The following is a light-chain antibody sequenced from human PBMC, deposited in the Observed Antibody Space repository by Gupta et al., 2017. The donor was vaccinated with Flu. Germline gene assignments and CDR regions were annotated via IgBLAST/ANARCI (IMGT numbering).Light chain of an antibody. V-gene: IGLV1-40*01. J-gene: IGLJ2*01. Sequence: QSVLTQPPSVSGAPGQRVTISCTGSDSNIGAGYDVHWYLKLPGTAPKLLIYGNTNRPSGVPDRFSGSKSGTSPSLAITGLQAEDEAYYYCQSYDSSLSGVVFGGGTKLTVL. CDR3: QSYDSSLSGVV. CDR2: GNT. CDR1: DSNIGAGYD.